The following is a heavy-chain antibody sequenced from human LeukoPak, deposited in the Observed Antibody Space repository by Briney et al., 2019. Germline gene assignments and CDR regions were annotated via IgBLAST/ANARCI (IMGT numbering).Heavy chain of an antibody. D-gene: IGHD1-26*01. CDR2: ISSSSGDT. J-gene: IGHJ4*02. CDR1: GFTFSDYY. V-gene: IGHV3-11*06. CDR3: ARVRGSYSFDY. Sequence: GGSLRLSCAASGFTFSDYYMSWIRQAPGKGLEWVSYISSSSGDTSYADSVKGRFTISRDNAKNSLFLQMYSLRAEDTAIYYCARVRGSYSFDYWGQGILVTVSS.